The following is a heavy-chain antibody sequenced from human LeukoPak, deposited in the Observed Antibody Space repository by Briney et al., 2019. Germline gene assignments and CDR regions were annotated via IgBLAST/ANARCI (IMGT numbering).Heavy chain of an antibody. V-gene: IGHV3-15*01. CDR2: IKSESDGGTT. J-gene: IGHJ4*02. CDR3: TTPPD. CDR1: GLTLSSAW. Sequence: PGGSLRLSCEASGLTLSSAWMSWVRQPPGKGLEYVGRIKSESDGGTTDHAAPVKGRFTISRDDSKNTLYLQMNSLTIEDTAVYYCTTPPDWGQGTLVTVSP.